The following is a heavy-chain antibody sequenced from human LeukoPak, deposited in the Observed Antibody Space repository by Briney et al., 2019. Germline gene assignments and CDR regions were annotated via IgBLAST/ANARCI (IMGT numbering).Heavy chain of an antibody. CDR1: GFTFSSNG. J-gene: IGHJ4*02. Sequence: GKLSCSGAASGFTFSSNGMSWHAQGPGKGRKGGSATSVGGGSTYYADSGKGRFTTSRATSKATLKLRMKSLRAQAPAVYSCAIDVVVLVAATLHDYWGQGTLVTVSS. V-gene: IGHV3-23*01. D-gene: IGHD2-15*01. CDR2: TSVGGGST. CDR3: AIDVVVLVAATLHDY.